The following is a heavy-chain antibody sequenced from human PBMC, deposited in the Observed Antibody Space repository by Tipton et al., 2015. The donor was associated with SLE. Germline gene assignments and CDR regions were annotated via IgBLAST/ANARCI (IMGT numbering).Heavy chain of an antibody. Sequence: TLSLTCTVSGGSISDSRYYLGWIRQPPGKGPEWIGSMSYTGDTYYNPSLKSRVTISVGTSKNQFSLKLSSVTAADTAVYYCARVVSTGVGGRGYFDYWGQGTLVTVSS. CDR2: MSYTGDT. J-gene: IGHJ4*02. D-gene: IGHD5/OR15-5a*01. CDR1: GGSISDSRYY. CDR3: ARVVSTGVGGRGYFDY. V-gene: IGHV4-39*07.